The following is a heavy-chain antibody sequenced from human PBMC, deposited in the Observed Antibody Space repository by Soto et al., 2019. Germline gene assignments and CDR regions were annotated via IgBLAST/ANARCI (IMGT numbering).Heavy chain of an antibody. Sequence: QVQLQESGPGLVKPSETLSLTCTVTGGSISTFHWNWIRQPPGKGLEWIGYIYYSGSTNYNPSLKRRVTRSVDTSKNQFSLKLNSVTAADTAVYYCARGRIIGPCCRGALVTVSS. CDR2: IYYSGST. CDR1: GGSISTFH. D-gene: IGHD2-15*01. J-gene: IGHJ5*02. CDR3: ARGRIIGP. V-gene: IGHV4-59*01.